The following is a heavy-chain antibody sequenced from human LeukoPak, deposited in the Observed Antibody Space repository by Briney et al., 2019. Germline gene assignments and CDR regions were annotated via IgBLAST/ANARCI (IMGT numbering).Heavy chain of an antibody. J-gene: IGHJ4*02. CDR1: GFTFSSYG. D-gene: IGHD3-22*01. V-gene: IGHV3-53*01. CDR3: ARRAGDYSHPYDY. CDR2: IYTTGRT. Sequence: PGGSLRLSCAASGFTFSSYGMSWVRQAPGKGLEWVSFIYTTGRTHDSDSVKGRFTISRDSSKNTLYLQMNGLRAEDTAVYYCARRAGDYSHPYDYWGQGTLVTVSS.